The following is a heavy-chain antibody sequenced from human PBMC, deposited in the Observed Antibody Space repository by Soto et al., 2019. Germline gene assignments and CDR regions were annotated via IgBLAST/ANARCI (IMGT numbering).Heavy chain of an antibody. V-gene: IGHV1-69*12. J-gene: IGHJ6*02. CDR1: GGTFSSYA. D-gene: IGHD3-22*01. Sequence: QVQLVQSGAEVKKPGSSVKVSCKASGGTFSSYAITWVRQAPGQGLEWMGGIIPIFGTANYAQKFQGRVTITADESTTTAYMELSSLRSEDTAVYYCATEGDGSGSYYYGMDVWGQGTTVTVSS. CDR2: IIPIFGTA. CDR3: ATEGDGSGSYYYGMDV.